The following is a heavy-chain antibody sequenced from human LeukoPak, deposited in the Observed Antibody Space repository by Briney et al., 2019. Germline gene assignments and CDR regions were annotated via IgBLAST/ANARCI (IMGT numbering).Heavy chain of an antibody. V-gene: IGHV3-23*01. CDR2: ISGSGGST. CDR1: GFTFSSYG. CDR3: AKDYSNYALGHY. D-gene: IGHD4-11*01. J-gene: IGHJ4*02. Sequence: GGSLRLSCAASGFTFSSYGMHWVRQAPGKGLEWVSAISGSGGSTYYADSVKGRFTISRDNSKNTLYLQMNSLRAEDTAVYYCAKDYSNYALGHYWGQGTLVTVSS.